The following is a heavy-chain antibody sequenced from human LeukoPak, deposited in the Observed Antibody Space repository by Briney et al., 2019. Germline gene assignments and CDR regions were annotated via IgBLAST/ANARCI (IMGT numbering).Heavy chain of an antibody. CDR1: GFTVSSNY. CDR3: ARGSWDYYYGMDV. V-gene: IGHV3-53*01. Sequence: GGYLRLYCAASGFTVSSNYMSWVRQAPGKGLEWVSVIYSGGSTYYADFVRGRFTISRDNSKNTLYLQMNSLRAEDTAVYYCARGSWDYYYGMDVWGQGTTVTVSS. CDR2: IYSGGST. D-gene: IGHD3-16*01. J-gene: IGHJ6*02.